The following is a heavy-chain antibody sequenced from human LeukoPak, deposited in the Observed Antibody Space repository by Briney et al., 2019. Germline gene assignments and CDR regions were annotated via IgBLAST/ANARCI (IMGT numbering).Heavy chain of an antibody. V-gene: IGHV3-73*01. D-gene: IGHD4-23*01. CDR3: TRRPFGGNASPYWYFDL. CDR2: IRNKPNNYAT. J-gene: IGHJ2*01. CDR1: GFTFTDSA. Sequence: GGSLRLSCAASGFTFTDSAMHWVHQASGKGLEWVGRIRNKPNNYATAYAASVKGRFTISRDDSKNTAFLQMNSLETEDTAVYYCTRRPFGGNASPYWYFDLWGRGTLVTVSS.